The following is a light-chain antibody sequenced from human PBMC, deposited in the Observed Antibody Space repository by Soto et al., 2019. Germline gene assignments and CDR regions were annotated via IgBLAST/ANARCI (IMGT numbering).Light chain of an antibody. V-gene: IGLV3-21*02. CDR2: DDS. Sequence: SYELTQPPSVSVAPGQTARITWGGNYIGSKTVHWYQQMPGQAPVLVVYDDSARPSGIPERFSGSNSVHTATLTISRVEAGDEADYFCQVWDTTSDLLYVFGTGTKVTVL. J-gene: IGLJ1*01. CDR1: YIGSKT. CDR3: QVWDTTSDLLYV.